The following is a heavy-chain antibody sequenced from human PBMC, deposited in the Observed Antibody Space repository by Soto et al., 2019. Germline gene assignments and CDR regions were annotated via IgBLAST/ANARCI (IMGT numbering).Heavy chain of an antibody. CDR1: GGSFSGYY. J-gene: IGHJ3*02. V-gene: IGHV4-34*01. CDR2: INHSGST. D-gene: IGHD1-26*01. Sequence: QVQLQQWGAGLLQPSETLSLTCAVYGGSFSGYYWSWIRQPPGKGLEWIGEINHSGSTNYNPSLKSRVTRSVDTSKNQFSLKLSSVTAADTAVYYCARGVGEWELGAAFDIWGQGTMVTVSS. CDR3: ARGVGEWELGAAFDI.